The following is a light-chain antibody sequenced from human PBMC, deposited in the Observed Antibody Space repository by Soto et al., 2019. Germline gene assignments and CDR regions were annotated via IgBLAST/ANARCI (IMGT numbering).Light chain of an antibody. V-gene: IGKV1-27*01. CDR3: LTYNGPPLS. CDR2: SAS. J-gene: IGKJ4*01. CDR1: QGLGNY. Sequence: DMQMTQSPSSLSASVGDRVTITGRASQGLGNYLAWYQQKPGKAPKLLIYSASSLQSGVPSRFSGSGSGTDFTLTISGLQPEDVATYYCLTYNGPPLSLGGGTKVEI.